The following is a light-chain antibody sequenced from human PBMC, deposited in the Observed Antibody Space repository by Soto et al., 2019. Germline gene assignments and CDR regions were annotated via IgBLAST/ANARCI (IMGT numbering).Light chain of an antibody. V-gene: IGKV1-17*01. Sequence: DIQMTQSPSSLSASVGDRVTITCRASQGIRNDLDWFQQKXXKAPERLIYAASSLQSGVPSRFSGSGSGTEFTLTISSLQAEDFATYYCLQYNTYPWTFGQGTKVEIK. CDR1: QGIRND. J-gene: IGKJ1*01. CDR3: LQYNTYPWT. CDR2: AAS.